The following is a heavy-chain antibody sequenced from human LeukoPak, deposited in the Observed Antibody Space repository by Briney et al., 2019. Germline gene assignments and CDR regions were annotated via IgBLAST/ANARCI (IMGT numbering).Heavy chain of an antibody. CDR3: ARDGIYDAFDI. Sequence: GGSLRLSCAASGFTFSNAWMSWVRQAPGKGLEWVSYISSSGSTIYYADSVKGRFTISRDNAKNSLYLQMNSLRAEDTAVYYCARDGIYDAFDIWGQGTMVTVSS. CDR2: ISSSGSTI. D-gene: IGHD1-14*01. J-gene: IGHJ3*02. CDR1: GFTFSNAW. V-gene: IGHV3-11*01.